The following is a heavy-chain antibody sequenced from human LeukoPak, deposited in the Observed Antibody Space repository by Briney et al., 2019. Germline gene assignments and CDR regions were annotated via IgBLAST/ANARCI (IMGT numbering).Heavy chain of an antibody. D-gene: IGHD6-13*01. J-gene: IGHJ4*02. Sequence: GGSLRLSCAASGFTFSNYWMSWVRQAPGKGLEWVANIKQDGSEKCYVDSVKGRFTISRDNSKNTLYLQMNSLRAEDTAVYYCAKPEDRYSSPDYWGQGTLVTVSS. V-gene: IGHV3-7*03. CDR3: AKPEDRYSSPDY. CDR1: GFTFSNYW. CDR2: IKQDGSEK.